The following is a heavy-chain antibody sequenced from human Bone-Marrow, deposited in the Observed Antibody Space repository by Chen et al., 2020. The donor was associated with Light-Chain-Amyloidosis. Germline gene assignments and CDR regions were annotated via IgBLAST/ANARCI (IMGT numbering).Heavy chain of an antibody. D-gene: IGHD5-12*01. J-gene: IGHJ4*02. CDR1: GYTFPNYW. V-gene: IGHV5-51*01. Sequence: EVQLEQSGPDVKKPGESLKISCKGSGYTFPNYWIGGVRQMHGKGLEWMGVIYPDDSDARYSPSFEGQVTISADKSITTAYLQWRSLKASDTAMYYCARRRDGYNFDYWGQGTLVTVSS. CDR2: IYPDDSDA. CDR3: ARRRDGYNFDY.